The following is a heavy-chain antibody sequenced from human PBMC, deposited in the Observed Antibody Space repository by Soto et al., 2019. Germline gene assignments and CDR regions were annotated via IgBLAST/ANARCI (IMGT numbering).Heavy chain of an antibody. J-gene: IGHJ4*02. Sequence: QVQLVESGGGVVQPGRSLRLSCAASGFTFSSYGMHWVRQAPGKGLEWVAVISYDGSNKYYADSVKGRFTISRDNSKNTLYLQMNSLRAKDTAVYYCVKDCGYSYGGDYWGQGTLVTVSS. CDR1: GFTFSSYG. D-gene: IGHD5-18*01. CDR2: ISYDGSNK. CDR3: VKDCGYSYGGDY. V-gene: IGHV3-30*18.